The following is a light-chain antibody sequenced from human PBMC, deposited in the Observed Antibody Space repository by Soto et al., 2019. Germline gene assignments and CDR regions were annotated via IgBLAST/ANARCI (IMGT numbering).Light chain of an antibody. CDR3: SSYTSSGTYV. CDR1: SSDVGAYNY. V-gene: IGLV2-14*01. J-gene: IGLJ1*01. Sequence: QSALAQPASVSGSPGQSITISCTGTSSDVGAYNYVSWYEQHPGKAPKLMIYEVSNRPSGVSNRFSGSKSGNTASLTISGLQAEDEADYYCSSYTSSGTYVFGVGTKVTVL. CDR2: EVS.